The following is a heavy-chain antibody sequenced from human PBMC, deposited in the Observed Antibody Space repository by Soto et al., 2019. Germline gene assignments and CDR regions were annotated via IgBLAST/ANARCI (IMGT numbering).Heavy chain of an antibody. Sequence: GGSLRLSCAASGFTFSSYWMSWVRQAPGKGLEWVANIKQDGSEKYYVDSVKGRFTISRDNAKNSLYLQMNSLRAEDTAVYYCARDSLWLGECQGFDFWGQGTLVTVSS. CDR1: GFTFSSYW. V-gene: IGHV3-7*03. J-gene: IGHJ4*02. CDR2: IKQDGSEK. D-gene: IGHD3-10*01. CDR3: ARDSLWLGECQGFDF.